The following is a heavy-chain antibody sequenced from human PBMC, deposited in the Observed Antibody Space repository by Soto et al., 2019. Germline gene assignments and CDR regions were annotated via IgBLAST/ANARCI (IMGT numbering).Heavy chain of an antibody. CDR1: AESFSGYY. D-gene: IGHD3-22*01. V-gene: IGHV4-34*01. CDR3: ARPHYDSNTFYSFFDY. Sequence: SETLSLTCTVYAESFSGYYWSWIRQPPGRGLEWIGEISHGGHTNYNPSLKSRVTISVDTSKNHFSLELTSVTAADTAVYYCARPHYDSNTFYSFFDYWDQGTLVTVSS. CDR2: ISHGGHT. J-gene: IGHJ4*02.